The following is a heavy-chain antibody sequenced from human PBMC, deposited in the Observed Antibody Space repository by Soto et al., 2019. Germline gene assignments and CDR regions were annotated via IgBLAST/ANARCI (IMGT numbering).Heavy chain of an antibody. CDR3: AAQTYYYDSSGYYKSD. V-gene: IGHV2-5*02. J-gene: IGHJ4*02. Sequence: QITLKESGPTLVKPTQTLTLTCTFSGFSLSTSGVGVGWIRQPPGKALEWLALIYWDDDKRYSPSLKSRLTITKDTSKNPVVLTMTNMDPVDTATYYCAAQTYYYDSSGYYKSDWGQGTLVTVSS. CDR2: IYWDDDK. D-gene: IGHD3-22*01. CDR1: GFSLSTSGVG.